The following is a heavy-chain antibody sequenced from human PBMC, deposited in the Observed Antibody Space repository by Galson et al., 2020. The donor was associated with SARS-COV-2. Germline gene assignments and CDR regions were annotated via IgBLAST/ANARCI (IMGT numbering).Heavy chain of an antibody. J-gene: IGHJ6*02. CDR2: ISSSGSTI. D-gene: IGHD3-22*01. V-gene: IGHV3-48*03. CDR3: ARVSYDSSYGMDV. Sequence: HGGSLRLSCEASGFTFSSYEMNRVRQAPGKGLEWASYISSSGSTIYYADSVKGRFTISRDNAKNSLYLHMNSLRAEDTAVYYCARVSYDSSYGMDVWCQGTTVTVSS. CDR1: GFTFSSYE.